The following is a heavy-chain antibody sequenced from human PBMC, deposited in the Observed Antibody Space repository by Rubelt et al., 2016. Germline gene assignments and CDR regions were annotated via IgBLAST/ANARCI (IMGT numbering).Heavy chain of an antibody. CDR1: GFDFRPYV. V-gene: IGHV3-48*03. J-gene: IGHJ4*02. D-gene: IGHD3-3*01. CDR2: ISGSGSIT. CDR3: AREDYDFWSGYYPPDY. Sequence: GESLRLSCAASGFDFRPYVMTWVRHAPGRGLEWVSDISGSGSITEYGDSVKGRFTISRDNAKNSLYLQMNSLRAEDTAVYYCAREDYDFWSGYYPPDYWGQGTLVTVSS.